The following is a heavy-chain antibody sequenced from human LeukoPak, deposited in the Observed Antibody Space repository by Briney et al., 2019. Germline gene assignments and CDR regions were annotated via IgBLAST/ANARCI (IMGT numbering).Heavy chain of an antibody. CDR1: GDSFSSSTYY. CDR2: FYYSGST. V-gene: IGHV4-39*01. Sequence: SETLSLTCTVSGDSFSSSTYYWGWIRQPPGKGLEWLGNFYYSGSTYYKPSLKSRVTISVDTSKSQFSLKLTSVTAADTAEYYCARLHWGSGGSGSFDYWGQGTLVTASS. D-gene: IGHD7-27*01. CDR3: ARLHWGSGGSGSFDY. J-gene: IGHJ4*02.